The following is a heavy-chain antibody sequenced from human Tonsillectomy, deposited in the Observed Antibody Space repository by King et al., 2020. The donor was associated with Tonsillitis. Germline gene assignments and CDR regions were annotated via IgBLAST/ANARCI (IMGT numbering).Heavy chain of an antibody. CDR3: AKWSGGFYYYYYYMDV. V-gene: IGHV3-23*04. CDR2: ISRSGGGT. J-gene: IGHJ6*03. Sequence: VQLVESGGGLVQPGGSLRLSCAASGFTFSSYAMRWVRQAPGKGLEWVSAISRSGGGTYLADSVKGLFTISRDNSRNTLYLQMNSLRAEDTAVYYCAKWSGGFYYYYYYMDVWGKGATVTVSS. CDR1: GFTFSSYA. D-gene: IGHD3-3*01.